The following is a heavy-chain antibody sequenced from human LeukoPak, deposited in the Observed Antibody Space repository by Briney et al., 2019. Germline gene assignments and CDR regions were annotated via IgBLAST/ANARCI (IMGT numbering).Heavy chain of an antibody. CDR2: ISLRGLT. CDR3: SRESGPFSPFGF. CDR1: GGSISGTNW. J-gene: IGHJ4*02. D-gene: IGHD1-26*01. V-gene: IGHV4-4*02. Sequence: SGTLSLTCGVSGGSISGTNWWSWVRQPPGQGLEWIGEISLRGLTNYNQSLRSRLTMSLDESKNQVSLNLTSVTAADTAVYYCSRESGPFSPFGFWGQGTLVSVHS.